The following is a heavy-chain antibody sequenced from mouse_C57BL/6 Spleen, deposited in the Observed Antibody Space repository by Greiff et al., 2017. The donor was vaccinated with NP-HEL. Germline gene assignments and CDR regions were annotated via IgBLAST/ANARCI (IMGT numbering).Heavy chain of an antibody. Sequence: LMESGPGLVKPSQSLSLTCSVTGYSITSGYYWNWIRQFPGNKLEWMGYISYDGSNNYNPSLKNRISITRDTSKNQFFLKLNSVTTEDTATYYCASEGVWFAYWGQGTLVTVSA. V-gene: IGHV3-6*01. J-gene: IGHJ3*01. CDR1: GYSITSGYY. CDR2: ISYDGSN. CDR3: ASEGVWFAY.